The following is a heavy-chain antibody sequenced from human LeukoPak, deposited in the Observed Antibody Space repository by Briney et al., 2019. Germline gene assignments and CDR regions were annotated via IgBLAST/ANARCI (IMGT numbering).Heavy chain of an antibody. CDR3: ARIYSSNWYHPDS. Sequence: SETLSLTCTVSGGSINSYYWSWIRQPPGKGLEWIGYIYYSGYTNYNPSLKSRVTISVDTSKNQFSLKLSSVTAADTAMYYCARIYSSNWYHPDSWGQGTLVTVSS. J-gene: IGHJ4*02. D-gene: IGHD6-13*01. CDR1: GGSINSYY. CDR2: IYYSGYT. V-gene: IGHV4-59*01.